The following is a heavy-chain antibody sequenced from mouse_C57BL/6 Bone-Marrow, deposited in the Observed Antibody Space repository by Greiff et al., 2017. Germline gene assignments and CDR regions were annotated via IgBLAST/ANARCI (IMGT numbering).Heavy chain of an antibody. CDR1: GFTFSSYG. CDR2: ISSGGSYT. D-gene: IGHD1-1*01. CDR3: ARHGGYYGSSPYYFDY. V-gene: IGHV5-6*01. J-gene: IGHJ2*01. Sequence: EVTLMESGGDLVKPGGSLKLSCAASGFTFSSYGMSWVRQTPDKRLEWVATISSGGSYTYYPDTVKGRFTISRDNAKNTLYLQISSLKSEDTAMYYCARHGGYYGSSPYYFDYGGQGTTLTVSS.